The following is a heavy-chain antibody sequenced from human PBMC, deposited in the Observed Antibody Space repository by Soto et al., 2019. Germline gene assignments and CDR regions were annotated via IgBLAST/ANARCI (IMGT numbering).Heavy chain of an antibody. V-gene: IGHV3-64D*08. CDR3: VRYYYGSGSYQTEYYYYGMDV. CDR1: GFTFSSYA. J-gene: IGHJ6*02. Sequence: GGSLRLSCSASGFTFSSYAMHWVRQAPGKGLEYVSAISSNGGSTYYANSGKGRFTISRDNSKNTLYLQMSSLRAEDTAVYYCVRYYYGSGSYQTEYYYYGMDVWGQGTTVTVSS. D-gene: IGHD3-10*01. CDR2: ISSNGGST.